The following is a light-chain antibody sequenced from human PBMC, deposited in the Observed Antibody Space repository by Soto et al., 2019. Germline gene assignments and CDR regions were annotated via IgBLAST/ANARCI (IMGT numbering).Light chain of an antibody. CDR1: QSISMY. CDR2: AAS. Sequence: DIKMTQSPSSLSASVGDRVTITCRASQSISMYVNWYQQKPGKAPKLLIYAASTLRSGVPSRFSGSGSGTDFTLTLSRRQPEDVGSNYCQESYGKSPTFGQGTKVDIK. CDR3: QESYGKSPT. J-gene: IGKJ1*01. V-gene: IGKV1-39*01.